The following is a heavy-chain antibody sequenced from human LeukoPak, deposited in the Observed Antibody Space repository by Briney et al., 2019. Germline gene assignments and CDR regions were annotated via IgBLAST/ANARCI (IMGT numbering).Heavy chain of an antibody. D-gene: IGHD3-10*01. CDR2: ISSSSSYI. V-gene: IGHV3-21*01. Sequence: PGGSLRLSCAASGFTFSSYSMNWVRQAPGKGLEWVSSISSSSSYIYYADSVKGRFTISRDNAKNSLYLQMNSLRAEDTAVYYCARNVTMVRANWFDPWGQGTLVTVSS. CDR3: ARNVTMVRANWFDP. CDR1: GFTFSSYS. J-gene: IGHJ5*02.